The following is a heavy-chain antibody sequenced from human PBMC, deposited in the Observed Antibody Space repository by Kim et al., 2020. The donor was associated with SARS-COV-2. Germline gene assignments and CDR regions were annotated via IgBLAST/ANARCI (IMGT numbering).Heavy chain of an antibody. Sequence: STNNHPSLKSRVTIAVDTSKNQFSLKLSSVTAADTAVYYCARSPLWLPFDYWGQGTLVTVSS. V-gene: IGHV4-59*01. CDR3: ARSPLWLPFDY. D-gene: IGHD3-10*01. CDR2: ST. J-gene: IGHJ4*02.